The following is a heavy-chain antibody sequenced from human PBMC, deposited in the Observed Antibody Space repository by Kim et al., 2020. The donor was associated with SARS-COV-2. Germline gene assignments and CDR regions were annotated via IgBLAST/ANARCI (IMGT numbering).Heavy chain of an antibody. CDR2: INHSGST. CDR1: GGSFSGYY. CDR3: ARARLWFGYQRSAFDI. V-gene: IGHV4-34*01. Sequence: SETLSLTCAVYGGSFSGYYWNWIRQPPGKGLEWIGEINHSGSTNYNPSLKSRVTISVDTSKNQFSLKLSSVTAADTAVYYCARARLWFGYQRSAFDIWGQGTMVTVSS. D-gene: IGHD3-10*01. J-gene: IGHJ3*02.